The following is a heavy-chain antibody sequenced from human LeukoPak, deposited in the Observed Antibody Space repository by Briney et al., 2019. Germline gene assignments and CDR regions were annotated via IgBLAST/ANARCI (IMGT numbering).Heavy chain of an antibody. CDR2: IIPIFGTA. J-gene: IGHJ4*02. Sequence: GASVTVSCKASGGTFSSYAISWVRQAPGQGLGWMGGIIPIFGTANYAQKFQGRVTITADESTSTAYMELSSLRSEDSAVYYCARPDEDRGYSYGYNYWGQGTLVTVSS. CDR3: ARPDEDRGYSYGYNY. CDR1: GGTFSSYA. D-gene: IGHD5-18*01. V-gene: IGHV1-69*13.